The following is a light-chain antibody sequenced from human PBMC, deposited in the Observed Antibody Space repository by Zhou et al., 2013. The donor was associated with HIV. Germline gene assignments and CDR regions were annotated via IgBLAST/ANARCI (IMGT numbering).Light chain of an antibody. V-gene: IGKV1-5*03. CDR3: QQYNSHPIT. CDR1: QTISYW. CDR2: KAS. Sequence: DIQMTQSPSSLSASVGDRVTIACRASQTISYWLAWYQQRPGKAPRLLISKASTLQDGVPLRFSGSRSGTDFSLTISSLQPDDSAIYYCQQYNSHPITFGQGTRL. J-gene: IGKJ5*01.